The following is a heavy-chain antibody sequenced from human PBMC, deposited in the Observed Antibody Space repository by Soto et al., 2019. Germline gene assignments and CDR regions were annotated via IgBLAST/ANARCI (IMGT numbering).Heavy chain of an antibody. Sequence: SESLSLTCTASGCTVSSGSFYWSWMRQPPGLGLEWIGYIYYSGSSNYNPSLKRRVTISVDTSNNQYSLKLSSVTAADTAVYYCAIDLYYYGSGPLLYYGMDVWGQGTTVTVSS. J-gene: IGHJ6*02. D-gene: IGHD3-10*01. CDR3: AIDLYYYGSGPLLYYGMDV. CDR2: IYYSGSS. CDR1: GCTVSSGSFY. V-gene: IGHV4-61*01.